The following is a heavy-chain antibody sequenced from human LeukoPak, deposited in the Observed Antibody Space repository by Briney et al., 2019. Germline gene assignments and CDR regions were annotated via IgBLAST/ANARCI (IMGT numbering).Heavy chain of an antibody. V-gene: IGHV4-39*07. D-gene: IGHD6-19*01. J-gene: IGHJ4*02. Sequence: KPSETLSLTCTVSGGSISSSSYYWGWIRQPPGKGLEWIGSIYYSGSTNYNPSLKSRVTISVDTSKNQFSLKLSSVTAADTAVYYCAREWQWPVLRAFVYFDYWGQGTLVTVSS. CDR2: IYYSGST. CDR1: GGSISSSSYY. CDR3: AREWQWPVLRAFVYFDY.